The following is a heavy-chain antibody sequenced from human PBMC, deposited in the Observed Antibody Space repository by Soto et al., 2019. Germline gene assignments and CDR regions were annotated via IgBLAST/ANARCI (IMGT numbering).Heavy chain of an antibody. J-gene: IGHJ4*02. V-gene: IGHV4-59*08. Sequence: SETLSLTCTVSGGSISNYYWSWIRQPPGKGLRWIGYIFSSGSTNYNPSLKSRVTISVDTSKNQFSLNLSSVTAADTAVYYCARQRRDFDYWGQGSLVTVSS. CDR2: IFSSGST. CDR3: ARQRRDFDY. CDR1: GGSISNYY.